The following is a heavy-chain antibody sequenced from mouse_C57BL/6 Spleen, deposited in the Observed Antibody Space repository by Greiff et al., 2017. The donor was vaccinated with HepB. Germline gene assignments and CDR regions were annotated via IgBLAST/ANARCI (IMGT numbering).Heavy chain of an antibody. V-gene: IGHV3-6*01. CDR3: ARGSGYSSYYFDY. D-gene: IGHD3-2*02. J-gene: IGHJ2*01. Sequence: DVKLQESGPGLVKPSQSLSLTCSVTGYSITSGYYWNWIRQFPGNKLEWMGYISYDGSNNYNPSLKNRISITRDTSKNQFFLKLNSVTTEDTATYYCARGSGYSSYYFDYWGQGTTLTVSS. CDR1: GYSITSGYY. CDR2: ISYDGSN.